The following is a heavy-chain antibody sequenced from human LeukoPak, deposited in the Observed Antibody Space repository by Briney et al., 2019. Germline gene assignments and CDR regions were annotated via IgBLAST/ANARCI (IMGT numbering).Heavy chain of an antibody. CDR3: ASTKRGSRRGNWFDP. D-gene: IGHD2-15*01. Sequence: SETLSLTCTVSGGSISSSSYYWGWIRQPPGKGLEWIGSIYYSGSTYYNPSLKSRVTISVDTSKNQFSLKLGSVTAADTAVYYCASTKRGSRRGNWFDPWGQGTLVTVSS. CDR1: GGSISSSSYY. J-gene: IGHJ5*02. V-gene: IGHV4-39*01. CDR2: IYYSGST.